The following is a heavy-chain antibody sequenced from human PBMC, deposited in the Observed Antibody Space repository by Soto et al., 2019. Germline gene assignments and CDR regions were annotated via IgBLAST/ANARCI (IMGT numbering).Heavy chain of an antibody. Sequence: EAQLVESGGGLVQPGRSLRLSCEASGFTFDNFAMHWVRQAPGKGLEWVSGISWNSADIYYSDSVKGRFTLSRDNGKNTLSLQMNSLRADDTALYFCAKGRTRPLKLGSLGDNAFDLWAKGQWSPSLQ. D-gene: IGHD3-10*01. V-gene: IGHV3-9*01. CDR2: ISWNSADI. J-gene: IGHJ3*01. CDR3: AKGRTRPLKLGSLGDNAFDL. CDR1: GFTFDNFA.